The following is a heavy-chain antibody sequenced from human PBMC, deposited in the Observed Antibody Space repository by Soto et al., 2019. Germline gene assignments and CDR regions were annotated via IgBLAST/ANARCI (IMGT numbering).Heavy chain of an antibody. V-gene: IGHV1-69*12. CDR2: IIPIFGTT. D-gene: IGHD2-15*01. CDR1: GGTFSSYA. J-gene: IGHJ4*02. CDR3: ARESRYCSGGSCYSLPGIDY. Sequence: QVQLVQSGAEVKKPGSSVKVSCKASGGTFSSYAISWVRQAPGQGLEWMGGIIPIFGTTNYAQKLQGRVTITADESTTTAYMELSSLRSEDTAVYYCARESRYCSGGSCYSLPGIDYWGQGPLVTVSS.